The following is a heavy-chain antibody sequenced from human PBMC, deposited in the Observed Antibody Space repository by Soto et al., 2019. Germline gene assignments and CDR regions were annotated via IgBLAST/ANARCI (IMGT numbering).Heavy chain of an antibody. CDR1: GGSVSSGSYY. D-gene: IGHD3-3*01. V-gene: IGHV4-61*01. J-gene: IGHJ6*02. CDR3: ARQSDYYYYGMDV. Sequence: PSETLSLTCTVSGGSVSSGSYYWSWIRQPPGKGLEWIGYIYYSGSTNSYPSLKSRVTISVDTSKNQFSLKLSSVAAADTAVYFCARQSDYYYYGMDVWGQGTTVTVSS. CDR2: IYYSGST.